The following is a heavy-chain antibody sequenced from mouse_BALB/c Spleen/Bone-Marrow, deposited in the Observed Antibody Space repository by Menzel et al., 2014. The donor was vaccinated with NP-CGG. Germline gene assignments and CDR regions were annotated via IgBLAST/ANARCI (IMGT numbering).Heavy chain of an antibody. CDR1: GFTFTDYY. V-gene: IGHV7-3*02. CDR3: ARDKGRVFFDY. CDR2: IRNKANGYTT. Sequence: EVKLQESGGGLVQPGGSLRLSCATSGFTFTDYYMNWVRQPPGKALEWLGFIRNKANGYTTEYSASVKGRFTFSRDNSQNILYLQMNTLRAEDSATYYCARDKGRVFFDYWGQGTTLTVSS. J-gene: IGHJ2*01.